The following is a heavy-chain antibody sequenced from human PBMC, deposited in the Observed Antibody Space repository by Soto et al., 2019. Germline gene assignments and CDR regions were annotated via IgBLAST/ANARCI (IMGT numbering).Heavy chain of an antibody. Sequence: PWWSLRLSCLASVFTFSRHGLSWVRQAPGKGLEWVSTINPSGDSTFYADSVKGRFTISRDNSKNTVYLQMNSLSVGDTAVYLCAKVDVSTAGSSDYWGQGALVTVSS. D-gene: IGHD6-13*01. CDR2: INPSGDST. CDR1: VFTFSRHG. V-gene: IGHV3-23*01. CDR3: AKVDVSTAGSSDY. J-gene: IGHJ4*02.